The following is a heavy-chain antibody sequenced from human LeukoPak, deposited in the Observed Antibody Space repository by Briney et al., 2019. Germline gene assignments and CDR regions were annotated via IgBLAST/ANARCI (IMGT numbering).Heavy chain of an antibody. CDR2: IYGGGDT. CDR3: ARGVLSEFDP. J-gene: IGHJ5*02. D-gene: IGHD2/OR15-2a*01. V-gene: IGHV3-66*02. Sequence: GGSLTLFCAASGITVTSYYMSWVRQAPGKALEWVSVIYGGGDTYYADSVKSRFTNSRDNSKNTFYRQMNSPRDEDTAVYYCARGVLSEFDPWGQGTRVTVSS. CDR1: GITVTSYY.